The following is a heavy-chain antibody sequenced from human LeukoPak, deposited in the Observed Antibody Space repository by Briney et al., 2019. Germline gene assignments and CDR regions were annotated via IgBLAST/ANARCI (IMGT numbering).Heavy chain of an antibody. D-gene: IGHD3-3*01. J-gene: IGHJ3*02. CDR1: GFTFSSYS. CDR3: ARERNYDFWSGYSHDAFDI. V-gene: IGHV3-21*01. CDR2: ISSSSSYI. Sequence: GGSLRLSCAASGFTFSSYSMNWVRQAPGKGLEWVSSISSSSSYIYYADSVKGRFTISRDNAKNSLYLQMNSLRAEDTAVYYCARERNYDFWSGYSHDAFDIWGQGTMVTVSS.